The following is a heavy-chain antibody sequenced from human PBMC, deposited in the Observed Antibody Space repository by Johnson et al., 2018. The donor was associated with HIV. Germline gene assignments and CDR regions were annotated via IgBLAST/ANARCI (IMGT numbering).Heavy chain of an antibody. CDR3: AGGGNARDAFDI. V-gene: IGHV3-30*02. Sequence: QVQLVESGGGVVQPGGSLRLSCAASRFTFSSYAMHWVRQAPGKGLEWVAFIQYDGTNKNYADSVKGRFTISRDNSKNTLYLQMNRLRAEDTAVYYWAGGGNARDAFDIWGQGTMVTVSS. CDR2: IQYDGTNK. CDR1: RFTFSSYA. J-gene: IGHJ3*02. D-gene: IGHD4-23*01.